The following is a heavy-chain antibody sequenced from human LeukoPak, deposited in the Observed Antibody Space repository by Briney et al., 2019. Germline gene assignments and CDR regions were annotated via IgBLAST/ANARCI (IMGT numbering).Heavy chain of an antibody. CDR1: GYSISSGYY. CDR3: ARGSSLVLDKYYYDSSGYATGYMDV. CDR2: VYHSGST. Sequence: ASETLSLTCTVSGYSISSGYYWGWIRQPPGKGLEWIGSVYHSGSTYYNPSLKSRVTISVDTSKNQFSLKLSSLTAADTAVYYCARGSSLVLDKYYYDSSGYATGYMDVWGKGTTVTVSS. D-gene: IGHD3-22*01. J-gene: IGHJ6*03. V-gene: IGHV4-38-2*02.